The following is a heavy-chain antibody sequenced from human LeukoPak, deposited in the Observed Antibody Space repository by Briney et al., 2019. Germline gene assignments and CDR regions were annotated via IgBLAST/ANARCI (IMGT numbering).Heavy chain of an antibody. V-gene: IGHV3-48*03. J-gene: IGHJ4*02. CDR2: ISSSGNTI. Sequence: GGSLRLSCTTSGFTFDSYEMNWVRQAPGKGLEWISYISSSGNTIFYADSVKGRFTISRDNAKNSLFLQMNSLRVEDTAVYYCARDYKYAFDNWGQGTLVTVSS. CDR1: GFTFDSYE. CDR3: ARDYKYAFDN. D-gene: IGHD5-24*01.